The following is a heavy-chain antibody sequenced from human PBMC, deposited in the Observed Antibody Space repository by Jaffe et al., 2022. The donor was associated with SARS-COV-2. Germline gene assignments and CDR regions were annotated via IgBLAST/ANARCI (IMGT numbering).Heavy chain of an antibody. Sequence: QVQLVQSGAEVKKPGASVKVSCKASGYTFTSYYMHWVRQAPGQGLEWMGIINPSGGSTSYAQKFQGRVTMTRDTSTSTVYMELSSLRSEDTAVYYCASAQSSLDYGMDVWGQGTTVTVSS. J-gene: IGHJ6*02. CDR3: ASAQSSLDYGMDV. CDR2: INPSGGST. V-gene: IGHV1-46*01. CDR1: GYTFTSYY.